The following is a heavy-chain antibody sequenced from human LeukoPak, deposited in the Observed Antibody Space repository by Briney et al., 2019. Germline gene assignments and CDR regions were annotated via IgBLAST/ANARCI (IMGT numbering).Heavy chain of an antibody. J-gene: IGHJ3*02. Sequence: SETLSLTCTVSGVSTNTYYYWSWIRQPPGKGLEWIGYIYYSGSTNYNPSLKSRVTISVDRSKNQFSLKLSSVTAADTAVYYCAARLDAFDIWGQGTMVTVSS. CDR2: IYYSGST. D-gene: IGHD6-6*01. V-gene: IGHV4-59*12. CDR1: GVSTNTYYY. CDR3: AARLDAFDI.